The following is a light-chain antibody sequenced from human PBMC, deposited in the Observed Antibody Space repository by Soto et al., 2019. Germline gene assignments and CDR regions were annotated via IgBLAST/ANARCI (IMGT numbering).Light chain of an antibody. CDR2: EGN. J-gene: IGLJ3*02. CDR1: SSDVGTYNL. CDR3: SSYAGSNTWA. V-gene: IGLV2-23*01. Sequence: QSALTQPASVSGSPGQSITISCTGTSSDVGTYNLVSWYQEHPGKAPKLMIYEGNKRPSGVPDRFSGSKSDNTASLTISGLQAEDEADFYCSSYAGSNTWAFGGGTKLTVL.